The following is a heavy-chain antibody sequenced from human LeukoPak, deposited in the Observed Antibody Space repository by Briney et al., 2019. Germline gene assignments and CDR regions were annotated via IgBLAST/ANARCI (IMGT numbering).Heavy chain of an antibody. CDR2: IWYDGSNK. D-gene: IGHD3-22*01. J-gene: IGHJ6*03. Sequence: GRSLRLPCAASGFTFSSYGMHWVRQAPGKGLEWVAVIWYDGSNKYYADSVKGRFTISRDNSKNRLYLQMNSLRAEDTAVYYCAREFVGHYYDSSGYYYVPPRVYYYYYMDVWGKGTTVTVSS. CDR3: AREFVGHYYDSSGYYYVPPRVYYYYYMDV. V-gene: IGHV3-33*01. CDR1: GFTFSSYG.